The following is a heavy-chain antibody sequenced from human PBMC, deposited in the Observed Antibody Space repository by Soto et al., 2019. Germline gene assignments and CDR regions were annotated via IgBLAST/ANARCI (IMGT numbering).Heavy chain of an antibody. J-gene: IGHJ6*02. D-gene: IGHD5-18*01. CDR3: ATWIKQWLRGDVMDV. V-gene: IGHV3-66*01. CDR1: GFTVSSNY. Sequence: EVQLVESGGGLVQPGGSLRLSCAASGFTVSSNYMSWVRQAPGKGLEWVSVIYSGGSTYYADSVKGRFTISRDNSKNTLYIQMNSLRAEDTAVYYCATWIKQWLRGDVMDVWGQGTPVTVSS. CDR2: IYSGGST.